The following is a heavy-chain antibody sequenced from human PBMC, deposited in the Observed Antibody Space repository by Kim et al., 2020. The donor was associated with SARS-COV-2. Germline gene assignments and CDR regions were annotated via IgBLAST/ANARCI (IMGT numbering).Heavy chain of an antibody. D-gene: IGHD6-25*01. J-gene: IGHJ4*02. Sequence: GATIDYAAPVKGRFIISRDDSKNTVYLQMNSLIIEDTAVYYCTTIDGGHWGQGTLVTVSS. CDR3: TTIDGGH. V-gene: IGHV3-15*01. CDR2: GATI.